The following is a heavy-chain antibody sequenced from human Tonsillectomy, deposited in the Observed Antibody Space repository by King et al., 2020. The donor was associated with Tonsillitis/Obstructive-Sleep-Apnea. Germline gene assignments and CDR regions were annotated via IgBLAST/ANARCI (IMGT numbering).Heavy chain of an antibody. V-gene: IGHV2-5*02. Sequence: TLKESGPTLVKPTQTLSLTCAFSGFSLSTGGVGVGWIRQPPGKALEWLAIIYWDDDKRYSPTLESRLTITKDTSKNQVVLAMTNMDPLDTATYYCAHFWGSSSGWNYWGQGTLVTVSS. CDR1: GFSLSTGGVG. D-gene: IGHD6-19*01. J-gene: IGHJ4*02. CDR3: AHFWGSSSGWNY. CDR2: IYWDDDK.